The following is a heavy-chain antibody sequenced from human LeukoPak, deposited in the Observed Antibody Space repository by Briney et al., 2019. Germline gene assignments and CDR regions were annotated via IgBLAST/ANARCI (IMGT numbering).Heavy chain of an antibody. CDR3: AATEGDVVTPTHSTNWFDP. Sequence: GGALRLSCAASGFTFSDYYMSWIRQAPGKGLEWVSYISSSGSTIYYADSVKGRFTISRDNAKNSLYLQMNRLRAEDTAVYYCAATEGDVVTPTHSTNWFDPWGQGTLVTVSS. D-gene: IGHD4-23*01. J-gene: IGHJ5*02. V-gene: IGHV3-11*04. CDR2: ISSSGSTI. CDR1: GFTFSDYY.